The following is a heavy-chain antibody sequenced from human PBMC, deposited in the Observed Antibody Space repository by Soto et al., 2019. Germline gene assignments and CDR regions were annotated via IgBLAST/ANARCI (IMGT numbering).Heavy chain of an antibody. V-gene: IGHV3-23*01. CDR3: AKDLYNYESSGPFDY. CDR2: ISGSGGSR. CDR1: GFTFSTYA. D-gene: IGHD3-22*01. J-gene: IGHJ4*02. Sequence: GGSLRLSCAASGFTFSTYAMSWVRQAPGKGLEWVSDISGSGGSRNYADSVKGRFTISRDNSKNTLYLQMNSLRAEDTAVYYCAKDLYNYESSGPFDYWGQGTLVTVSS.